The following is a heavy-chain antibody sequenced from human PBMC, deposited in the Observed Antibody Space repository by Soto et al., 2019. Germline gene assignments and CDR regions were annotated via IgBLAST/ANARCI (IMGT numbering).Heavy chain of an antibody. J-gene: IGHJ6*02. CDR3: ARDPPPYYYDSSGYYNDYYYGMDV. CDR2: ISYDGSNK. CDR1: GFTFSSYA. V-gene: IGHV3-30-3*01. Sequence: LRLSFAASGFTFSSYAMHWVRQAPGKGLEWVAVISYDGSNKYYADSVKGRFTISRDNSKNTLYLQMNSLRAEDTAVYYCARDPPPYYYDSSGYYNDYYYGMDVWGQGTTVTVSS. D-gene: IGHD3-22*01.